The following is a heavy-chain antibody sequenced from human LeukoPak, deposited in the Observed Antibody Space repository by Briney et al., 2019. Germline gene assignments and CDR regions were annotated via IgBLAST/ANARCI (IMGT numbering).Heavy chain of an antibody. CDR1: GFTFSNYA. D-gene: IGHD5-12*01. CDR2: ISRSGSTI. CDR3: ARYVATNIYYFYYGLDV. Sequence: GGSLRLSCAASGFTFSNYAMNWVRQAPGKGLEWVSYISRSGSTIYYADSVKGRFIISRDNAKNSLYLQMSSLRAEDTAIYYCARYVATNIYYFYYGLDVWGTGTTVTVSS. J-gene: IGHJ6*04. V-gene: IGHV3-48*03.